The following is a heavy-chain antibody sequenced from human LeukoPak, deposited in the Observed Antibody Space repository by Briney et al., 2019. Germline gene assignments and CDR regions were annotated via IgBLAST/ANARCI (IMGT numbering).Heavy chain of an antibody. V-gene: IGHV3-33*06. CDR3: AKDAQRGFDYSNSLQN. D-gene: IGHD4-11*01. J-gene: IGHJ1*01. CDR2: IWSDGSDR. Sequence: GGSLRLSCAASGFTFSHYGMHWVRQTPGAGLEWVAVIWSDGSDRYYAKSVKGRFTISRDNSKNSLFLQMNSLRAEDTAVYYCAKDAQRGFDYSNSLQNWGQGILVTVSS. CDR1: GFTFSHYG.